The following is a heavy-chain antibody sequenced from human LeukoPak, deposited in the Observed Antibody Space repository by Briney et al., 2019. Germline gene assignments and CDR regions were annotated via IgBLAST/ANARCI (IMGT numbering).Heavy chain of an antibody. CDR3: AKDRGYCSSTSCEYYYYYGMDV. D-gene: IGHD2-2*01. Sequence: GGSLRLSCAASGFTFSSYGMHWVRQAPSKGLEWVAVISYDGSNKYYADSVKGRFTISRDNSKNTLYLQMNSLRAEDTAVYYCAKDRGYCSSTSCEYYYYYGMDVWGQGTTVTVSS. V-gene: IGHV3-30*18. CDR1: GFTFSSYG. J-gene: IGHJ6*02. CDR2: ISYDGSNK.